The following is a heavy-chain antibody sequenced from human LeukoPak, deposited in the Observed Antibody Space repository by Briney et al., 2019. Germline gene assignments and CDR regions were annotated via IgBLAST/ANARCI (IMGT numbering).Heavy chain of an antibody. CDR3: ARGPIAAAGDY. CDR1: GYTFTDYG. V-gene: IGHV1-18*01. J-gene: IGHJ4*02. D-gene: IGHD6-13*01. Sequence: ASVKVSCKASGYTFTDYGITWGRQAPGQGLEWMGWINANNGNTNYAQNLQGRVTMTRDTSTSTVYMELRSLRSDDTAVYYCARGPIAAAGDYWGQGTLITVSS. CDR2: INANNGNT.